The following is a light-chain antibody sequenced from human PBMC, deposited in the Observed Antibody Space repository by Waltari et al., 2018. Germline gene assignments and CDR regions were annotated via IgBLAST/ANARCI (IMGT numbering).Light chain of an antibody. V-gene: IGKV1-12*01. CDR2: GVS. J-gene: IGKJ5*01. CDR3: QQAQSLPIT. CDR1: QEITRW. Sequence: DIEMTPSPSSVSASVGDSVTITCRASQEITRWLAWYQQRPGKAPKLLIYGVSTLQRGVPSRFSGSHSGTNFTLTISTLQPDDFATYYCQQAQSLPITFGQGTRLEIK.